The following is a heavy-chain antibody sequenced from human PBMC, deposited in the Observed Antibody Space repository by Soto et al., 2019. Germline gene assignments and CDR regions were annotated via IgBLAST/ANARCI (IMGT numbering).Heavy chain of an antibody. CDR3: ARELPKYYYDSSGFRY. D-gene: IGHD3-22*01. V-gene: IGHV3-30-3*01. Sequence: QVQLVESGGGVVQPGRSLRLSCAASGFTFSSYAMHWVRQAPGKGLEWVAVISYDGSNKYYADSVKGRFTISRDKSKNTLYLQMNSLRAEDTAVYYCARELPKYYYDSSGFRYWGQGTLVTVSS. CDR2: ISYDGSNK. CDR1: GFTFSSYA. J-gene: IGHJ4*02.